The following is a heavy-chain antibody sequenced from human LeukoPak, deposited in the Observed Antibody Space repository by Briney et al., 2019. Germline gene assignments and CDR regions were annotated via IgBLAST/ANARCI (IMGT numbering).Heavy chain of an antibody. CDR1: GFTFSSYA. D-gene: IGHD2-15*01. CDR3: ASATYCSGGSCYSGYFDY. V-gene: IGHV3-30*04. J-gene: IGHJ4*02. CDR2: ISYDGSNK. Sequence: GRSLRLSCAASGFTFSSYAMHWVRQAPGKGLEWVAVISYDGSNKYYADSVKGRFTISRDNSKNTLYLQMNSLRAEDSAVYYCASATYCSGGSCYSGYFDYWGQGTLVTVSS.